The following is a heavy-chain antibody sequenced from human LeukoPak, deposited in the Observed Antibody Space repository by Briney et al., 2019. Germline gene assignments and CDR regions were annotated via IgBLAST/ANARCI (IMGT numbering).Heavy chain of an antibody. CDR2: IKSKTDGGTT. Sequence: GSLILSCAASGFTFSNAWMSWVRPAPGKGLEWVGGIKSKTDGGTTDYAAPVKGRFTISRDDSKNALYLQMNSLKIEDTAVYYCTKDYRNPIYYYYYMDVWGKGTTVTISS. D-gene: IGHD4-11*01. CDR3: TKDYRNPIYYYYYMDV. V-gene: IGHV3-15*01. J-gene: IGHJ6*03. CDR1: GFTFSNAW.